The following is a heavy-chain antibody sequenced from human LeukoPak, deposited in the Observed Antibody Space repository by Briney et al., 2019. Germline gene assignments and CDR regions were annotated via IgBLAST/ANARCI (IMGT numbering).Heavy chain of an antibody. Sequence: GGSLRLSCAASGFTFSNDWMHWVRQAPGKGLVWVSRINTDGSATAYADSVKGRFTISRDNAKNTLYLQMNSLRVEDTAVYYCARSRGGSYHYWGQGTLVTVSS. V-gene: IGHV3-74*01. CDR1: GFTFSNDW. CDR2: INTDGSAT. D-gene: IGHD3-16*02. CDR3: ARSRGGSYHY. J-gene: IGHJ4*02.